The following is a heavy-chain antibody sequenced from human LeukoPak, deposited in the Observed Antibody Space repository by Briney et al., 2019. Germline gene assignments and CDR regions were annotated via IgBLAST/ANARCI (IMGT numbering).Heavy chain of an antibody. CDR2: ISAYNGNT. D-gene: IGHD1-26*01. V-gene: IGHV1-18*04. CDR1: GYTFTGYY. CDR3: ARPKVGARVPYDAFDI. Sequence: ASVKVSCKASGYTFTGYYMHWVRQAPGQGLEWMGWISAYNGNTNYAQKLQGRVTMTTDTSTSTAYMELRSLRSDDTAVYYCARPKVGARVPYDAFDIWGQGTMVTVSS. J-gene: IGHJ3*02.